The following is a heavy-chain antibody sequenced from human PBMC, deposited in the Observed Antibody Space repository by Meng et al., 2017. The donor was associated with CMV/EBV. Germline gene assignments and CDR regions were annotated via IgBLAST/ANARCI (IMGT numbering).Heavy chain of an antibody. Sequence: GGSLRLSCAASGFTFSSYSMNWVRQAPGKGLEWVSSISSSSSYIYYADSVKGRFTISRDNAKNSLYLQMNNLRAEDTAVYYCARVVEEPLTGYYYGMDVWGQGTTVTVSS. CDR1: GFTFSSYS. CDR2: ISSSSSYI. J-gene: IGHJ6*02. V-gene: IGHV3-21*01. D-gene: IGHD1-14*01. CDR3: ARVVEEPLTGYYYGMDV.